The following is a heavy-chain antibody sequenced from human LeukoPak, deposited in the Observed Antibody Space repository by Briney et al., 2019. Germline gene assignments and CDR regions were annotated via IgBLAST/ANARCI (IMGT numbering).Heavy chain of an antibody. D-gene: IGHD2-21*02. CDR2: IKQDGSEK. CDR3: ARGEVVTAYYYYGMDV. CDR1: GFTFSSYW. J-gene: IGHJ6*02. V-gene: IGHV3-7*01. Sequence: GGSLRLSCAASGFTFSSYWMSWVRQAPGKGLEWVANIKQDGSEKYYVDSVKGRLTISRDNAKNSPYLQMNSLRAEDTAVYYCARGEVVTAYYYYGMDVWGQGTTVTVSS.